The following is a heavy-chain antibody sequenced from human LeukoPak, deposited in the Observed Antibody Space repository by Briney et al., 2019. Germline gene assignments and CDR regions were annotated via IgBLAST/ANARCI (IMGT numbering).Heavy chain of an antibody. J-gene: IGHJ4*02. V-gene: IGHV1-2*02. CDR3: ARDLCHGGSCFHFDS. CDR1: GYTFTDYY. Sequence: ASVKVSCKASGYTFTDYYVHWVRQAPGQGLECWGWINPDSGATNFAQRFQGRVTMTRDTSVNTAHMELNNLRSDDTAVYYCARDLCHGGSCFHFDSWGQGTLVTVSS. D-gene: IGHD2-15*01. CDR2: INPDSGAT.